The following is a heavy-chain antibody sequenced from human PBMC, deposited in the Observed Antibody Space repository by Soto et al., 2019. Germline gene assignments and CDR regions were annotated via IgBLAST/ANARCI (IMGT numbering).Heavy chain of an antibody. CDR3: ARLYCSGGSCTFDY. CDR1: GGSFSGYY. CDR2: INHSGST. J-gene: IGHJ4*02. Sequence: SETLSLTCAVYGGSFSGYYWSWIRQPPGKGLEWIGEINHSGSTNYNPSLKSRVTISVDTSKNQFSLKLSSVTAADTAVYYCARLYCSGGSCTFDYWGQGTLVTVSS. V-gene: IGHV4-34*01. D-gene: IGHD2-15*01.